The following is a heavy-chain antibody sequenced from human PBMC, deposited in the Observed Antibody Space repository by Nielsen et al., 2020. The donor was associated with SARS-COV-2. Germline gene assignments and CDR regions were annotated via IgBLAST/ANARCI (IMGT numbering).Heavy chain of an antibody. Sequence: ASVKVSCKASGYTFTSYDINWVRQATGQGLEWMGWMNPNSGNTGYAQKFQGRVTMTRNTSISTAYMELSSLRSEDTAVYYCAILDSGYDQYYFDYWGQGTLVTVSS. CDR1: GYTFTSYD. V-gene: IGHV1-8*01. D-gene: IGHD5-12*01. CDR3: AILDSGYDQYYFDY. J-gene: IGHJ4*02. CDR2: MNPNSGNT.